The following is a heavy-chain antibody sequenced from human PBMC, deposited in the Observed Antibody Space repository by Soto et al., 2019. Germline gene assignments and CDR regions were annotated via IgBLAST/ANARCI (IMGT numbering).Heavy chain of an antibody. CDR3: AKESLPEHYGDTLFDY. Sequence: EVQLLESGGGLVQPGGSLRLSCEASGFSFSNYALSWVRQSPGKGLEWVSTFSAGGRAYYADSVKGRFTIAKDTSKNTLHLQASSLRAGDTAVYYCAKESLPEHYGDTLFDYWGQGTRVTVSS. J-gene: IGHJ4*02. D-gene: IGHD4-17*01. CDR2: FSAGGRA. CDR1: GFSFSNYA. V-gene: IGHV3-23*01.